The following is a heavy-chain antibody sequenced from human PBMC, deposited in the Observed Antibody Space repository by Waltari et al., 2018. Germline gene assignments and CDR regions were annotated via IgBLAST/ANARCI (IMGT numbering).Heavy chain of an antibody. D-gene: IGHD3-22*01. Sequence: QVQLQESGPGLVKPSETLSLTCTVSGGSISSYYWSWIRQPAGKGLEWIGRIYTSGSTNYNPALKSRVTRSVDTSKNQFSLKLSSVTAADTAVYYCARDQSDYYDSSGWGDYFDYWGQGTLVTVSS. J-gene: IGHJ4*02. CDR3: ARDQSDYYDSSGWGDYFDY. CDR2: IYTSGST. CDR1: GGSISSYY. V-gene: IGHV4-4*07.